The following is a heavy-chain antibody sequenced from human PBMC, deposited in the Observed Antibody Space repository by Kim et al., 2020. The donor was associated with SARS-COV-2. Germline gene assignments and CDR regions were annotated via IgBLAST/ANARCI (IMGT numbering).Heavy chain of an antibody. CDR1: GDSISYYY. CDR3: AGTERRGSCHQFDY. D-gene: IGHD2-2*01. CDR2: IYHGEST. J-gene: IGHJ4*02. Sequence: SETLSLTCTVSGDSISYYYSSWIRQLPGKGLEWLGYIYHGESTAYNPSLKRRVTILWDTSTNQFSLHLISVTIADTAVDYCAGTERRGSCHQFDYWGQG. V-gene: IGHV4-59*01.